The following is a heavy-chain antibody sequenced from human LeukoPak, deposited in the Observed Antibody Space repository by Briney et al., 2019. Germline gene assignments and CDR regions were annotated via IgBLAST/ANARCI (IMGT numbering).Heavy chain of an antibody. CDR3: AFGLGYYYYMDV. Sequence: SVKISCKASGGTFSSYGISWVRQAPGQGLEWMGRIIPIFYTANYAQKFQGRVTITTDESTSTAYMELSSLRSEDTAVYYCAFGLGYYYYMDVWGKGTTVTVSS. CDR2: IIPIFYTA. J-gene: IGHJ6*03. CDR1: GGTFSSYG. V-gene: IGHV1-69*05. D-gene: IGHD3-10*01.